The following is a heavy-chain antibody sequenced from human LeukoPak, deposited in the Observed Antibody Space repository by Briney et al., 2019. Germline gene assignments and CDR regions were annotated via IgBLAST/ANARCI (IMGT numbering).Heavy chain of an antibody. Sequence: GASVKVSCKASGGTFSSYAISWVRQAPGQGLEWMGGIIPTFGSTNYAQKFRGRVTMTRDTSTSTVYMELSSLRSEDTAVYYCAREAYCGGDCFTGRPLDYWGQGTLVTVSS. CDR2: IIPTFGST. D-gene: IGHD2-21*02. CDR3: AREAYCGGDCFTGRPLDY. J-gene: IGHJ4*02. CDR1: GGTFSSYA. V-gene: IGHV1-69*05.